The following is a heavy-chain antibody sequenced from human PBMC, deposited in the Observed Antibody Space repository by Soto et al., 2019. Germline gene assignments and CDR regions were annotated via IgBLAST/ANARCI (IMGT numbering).Heavy chain of an antibody. CDR2: INPSGGST. D-gene: IGHD1-26*01. CDR1: GYTFTSYY. V-gene: IGHV1-46*01. J-gene: IGHJ5*02. CDR3: ARFIEWELLINWFDP. Sequence: ASVKVSCKASGYTFTSYYMHWVRQAPGQGLEWMGIINPSGGSTSYAQKFQGRVTMTRDTSTSTVYMELSSLRSEDTAVYYCARFIEWELLINWFDPWGQGTLVTVSS.